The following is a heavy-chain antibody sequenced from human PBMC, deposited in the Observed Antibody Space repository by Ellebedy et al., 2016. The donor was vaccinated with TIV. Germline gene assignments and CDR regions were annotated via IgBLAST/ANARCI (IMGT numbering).Heavy chain of an antibody. CDR3: ARCYMDV. J-gene: IGHJ6*03. CDR2: IKQDGSAK. Sequence: GESLKISCAASGFTFSSYWMQWVRQAPGKGLEWVANIKQDGSAKYYVDSVKGRFTISRDNAKNSVYLQMNNLRAEDTAVYYCARCYMDVWGKGTTVTVSS. V-gene: IGHV3-7*01. CDR1: GFTFSSYW.